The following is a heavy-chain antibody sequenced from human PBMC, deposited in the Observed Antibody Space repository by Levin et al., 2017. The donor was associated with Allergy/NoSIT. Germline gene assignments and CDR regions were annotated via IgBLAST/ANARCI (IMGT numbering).Heavy chain of an antibody. CDR2: ISGSGGST. J-gene: IGHJ5*02. CDR3: AKKGVTMVRGAGRDWFDP. D-gene: IGHD3-10*01. CDR1: GFTFSSYA. V-gene: IGHV3-23*01. Sequence: GESLKISCAASGFTFSSYAMSWVRQAPGKGLEWVSAISGSGGSTYYADSVKGRFTISRDNSKNTLYLQMNSLRAEDTAVYYCAKKGVTMVRGAGRDWFDPWGQGTLVTVSS.